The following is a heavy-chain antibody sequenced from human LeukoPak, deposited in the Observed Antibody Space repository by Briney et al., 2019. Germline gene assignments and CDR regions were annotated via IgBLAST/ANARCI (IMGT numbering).Heavy chain of an antibody. CDR2: IHHSGST. CDR1: GGSFSGSFSDYY. V-gene: IGHV4-34*01. D-gene: IGHD3-16*01. J-gene: IGHJ4*02. Sequence: PSETLSLTCAVYGGSFSGSFSDYYWTWIRQTPGKGLEWIGEIHHSGSTNYNPSLKSRVTISVDTSKNQFSLKLNSLTAADTAVYYCATFRWGVGFEYWGQGTLATVSS. CDR3: ATFRWGVGFEY.